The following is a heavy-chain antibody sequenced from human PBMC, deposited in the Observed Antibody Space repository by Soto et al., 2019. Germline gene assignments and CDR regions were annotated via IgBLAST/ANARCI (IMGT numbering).Heavy chain of an antibody. D-gene: IGHD3-3*01. V-gene: IGHV3-23*01. J-gene: IGHJ4*02. Sequence: EVQLLESGGGLVQPGGSLRLSCAASGFTFSSYAMSWVRQAPGKGLEWVSAISGSGGSTYYADSVKGRFTITRDNSKNTLYLQMNSLRAEDTAVYYCAKIRDFGVVIKIADYWGQGTLVTVSS. CDR3: AKIRDFGVVIKIADY. CDR2: ISGSGGST. CDR1: GFTFSSYA.